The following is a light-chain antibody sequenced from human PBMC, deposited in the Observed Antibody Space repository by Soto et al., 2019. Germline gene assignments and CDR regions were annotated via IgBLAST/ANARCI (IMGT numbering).Light chain of an antibody. CDR2: GAS. V-gene: IGKV3-20*01. CDR3: QQFDGSRPAFP. CDR1: QTVNSRH. J-gene: IGKJ2*01. Sequence: ESLLTQSPGTLSLSPGERATLSCRASQTVNSRHLNWYQHKPGQAPRLLIYGASIRAAGIPDRFSGSRSGADFSLTITRLEPEDSAVYYCQQFDGSRPAFPFGQGTKLEI.